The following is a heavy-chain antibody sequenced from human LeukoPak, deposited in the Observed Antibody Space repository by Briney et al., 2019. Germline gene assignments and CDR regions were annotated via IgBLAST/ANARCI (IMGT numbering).Heavy chain of an antibody. D-gene: IGHD4-17*01. CDR2: IYYSGST. CDR3: ARGRRTVTTPLGY. V-gene: IGHV4-59*01. J-gene: IGHJ4*02. Sequence: PSETLSLTCTVSGGSISSYYWSWIRQPPGKGLEWIGYIYYSGSTNYNPSLKSRVTISVDTSKNQFSLKLSSVTAADTAVYYCARGRRTVTTPLGYRGQGTLVTVSS. CDR1: GGSISSYY.